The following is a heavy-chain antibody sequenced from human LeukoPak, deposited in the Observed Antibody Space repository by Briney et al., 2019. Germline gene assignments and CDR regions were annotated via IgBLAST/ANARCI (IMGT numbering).Heavy chain of an antibody. CDR1: GYTFTSYD. J-gene: IGHJ4*02. V-gene: IGHV1-8*01. D-gene: IGHD5-18*01. CDR2: MNPNSGNT. Sequence: GASVKVSCKASGYTFTSYDINWVRQATGQGLEWMGWMNPNSGNTGYAQKFQGRVTMTRDTSTSTVYMELSSLRSEDTAVYYCARDRGYSYGYEDYFDYWGQGTLVTVSS. CDR3: ARDRGYSYGYEDYFDY.